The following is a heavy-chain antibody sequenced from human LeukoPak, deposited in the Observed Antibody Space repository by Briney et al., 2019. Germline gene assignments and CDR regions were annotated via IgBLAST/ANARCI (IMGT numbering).Heavy chain of an antibody. Sequence: SETLSLTCSVSGGSVDINYWIWIRQPPGKGLEWIGYTYYNGRTDYNPSLRSRATGSVDASNNQISLKLSSVTTADTAVYFCARTSGSSTVWYFDLWGRGTLVTVSS. CDR1: GGSVDINY. J-gene: IGHJ2*01. D-gene: IGHD1-26*01. CDR3: ARTSGSSTVWYFDL. CDR2: TYYNGRT. V-gene: IGHV4-59*02.